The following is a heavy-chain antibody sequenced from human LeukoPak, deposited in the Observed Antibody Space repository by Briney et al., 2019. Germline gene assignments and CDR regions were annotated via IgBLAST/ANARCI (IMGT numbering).Heavy chain of an antibody. V-gene: IGHV3-7*05. CDR1: GFTFSTYW. D-gene: IGHD6-13*01. CDR2: IKPDGSEE. J-gene: IGHJ4*02. CDR3: AKPSRSSSNEY. Sequence: PGGSLRLSCAASGFTFSTYWMTWARQVPGKGLEWVATIKPDGSEEYYVDSVKGRFTISRDNAKNSLYLQMNSLRAEDTAVYYCAKPSRSSSNEYWGQGTLVTVSS.